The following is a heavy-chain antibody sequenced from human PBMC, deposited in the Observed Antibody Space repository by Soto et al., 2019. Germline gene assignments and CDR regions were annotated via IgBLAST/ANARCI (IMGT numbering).Heavy chain of an antibody. CDR3: AKVGRIAAAGAPSDY. Sequence: GGSLRLSCAASGFTFSNYYMHWVLLAPGKGLVWVSRVNGDGSSTFYADSVKGRFTISRDNAKNTVYLQMNSLRAEDTAVYYCAKVGRIAAAGAPSDYWGQRTLVTVSS. J-gene: IGHJ4*02. CDR1: GFTFSNYY. V-gene: IGHV3-74*01. CDR2: VNGDGSST. D-gene: IGHD6-13*01.